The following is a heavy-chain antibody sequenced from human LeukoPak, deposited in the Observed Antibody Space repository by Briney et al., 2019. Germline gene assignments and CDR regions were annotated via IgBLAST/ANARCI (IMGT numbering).Heavy chain of an antibody. D-gene: IGHD3-10*01. Sequence: GGSLRLSCAASGFTFSSYWMSWVRQAPGKGPEWVANIKQDGSEKYYVDSVEGRFTISRDNAKNSLYLQMNSLRAEDTAVYYCARSHGSVPMDVWGKGTTVTVSS. CDR3: ARSHGSVPMDV. J-gene: IGHJ6*04. V-gene: IGHV3-7*03. CDR1: GFTFSSYW. CDR2: IKQDGSEK.